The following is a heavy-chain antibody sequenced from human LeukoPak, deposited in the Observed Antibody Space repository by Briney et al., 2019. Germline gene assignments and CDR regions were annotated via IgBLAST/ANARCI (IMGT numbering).Heavy chain of an antibody. D-gene: IGHD1-7*01. Sequence: GGSLRLSCAASGFTFSSYSMNWVRQAPGKGLEWVSYISSSSSTIYYADSVKGRFTISRDNAKNSLHLQMNSLRAEDTAVYYCATYWNYGYWGQGTLVTVSS. CDR3: ATYWNYGY. V-gene: IGHV3-48*01. CDR1: GFTFSSYS. J-gene: IGHJ4*02. CDR2: ISSSSSTI.